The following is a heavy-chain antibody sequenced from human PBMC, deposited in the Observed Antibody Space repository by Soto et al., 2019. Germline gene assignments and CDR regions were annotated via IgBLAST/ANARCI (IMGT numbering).Heavy chain of an antibody. V-gene: IGHV1-18*01. CDR3: AGAPNYANLLGWLYYYALDV. CDR1: GYTCTTYG. Sequence: QVQLVQSGAEVKKPGASVKVSCMASGYTCTTYGITWVRQAPGQGRGWVGWSSTYTGYTDYAQRFQGRVIMNVETSTRTAYMELESLTPDDAAVSYCAGAPNYANLLGWLYYYALDVWGQGTPVTVSS. J-gene: IGHJ6*02. D-gene: IGHD3-10*01. CDR2: SSTYTGYT.